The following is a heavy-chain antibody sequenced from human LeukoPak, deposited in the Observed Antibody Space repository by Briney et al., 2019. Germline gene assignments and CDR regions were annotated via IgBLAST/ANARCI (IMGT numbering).Heavy chain of an antibody. D-gene: IGHD2-2*01. J-gene: IGHJ6*02. CDR3: AKDAPYCSSTSCRYYYYGMDV. CDR1: GFTFSSYA. CDR2: ISGSGGST. Sequence: PGGSLRLSCAASGFTFSSYAMSWFRQAPGKGLEWVSAISGSGGSTYYADSVKGRFTISRDNSKNTLYLQMNSLRAEDTAVYYCAKDAPYCSSTSCRYYYYGMDVWGQGTTVTVSS. V-gene: IGHV3-23*01.